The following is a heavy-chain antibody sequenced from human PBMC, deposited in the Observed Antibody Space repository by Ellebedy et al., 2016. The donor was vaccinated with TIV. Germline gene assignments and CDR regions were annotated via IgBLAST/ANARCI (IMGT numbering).Heavy chain of an antibody. CDR1: GGSFSGYY. CDR3: ARDRRRAEGELSYFDY. V-gene: IGHV4-31*11. J-gene: IGHJ4*02. D-gene: IGHD3-16*02. Sequence: SETLSLTXAVYGGSFSGYYWSWIRQHPGKGLEWIGYIYYSGSTYYNPSLKSRVTISVDTSKNQFSLKLSSVTAADTAVYYCARDRRRAEGELSYFDYWGQGTLVTVSS. CDR2: IYYSGST.